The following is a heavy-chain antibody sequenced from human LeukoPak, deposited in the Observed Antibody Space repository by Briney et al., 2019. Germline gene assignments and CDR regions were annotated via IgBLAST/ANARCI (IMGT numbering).Heavy chain of an antibody. Sequence: KPSETLSLTCTVSGGSISSSSYYWGWIRQPPGKGLEWIGSIYYSGSTYYNPSLKSRVTISVDTSKNQFSLKLSSVTAADTAEYYCARDERSYYYFDYWGQGTLVTVSS. D-gene: IGHD1-26*01. V-gene: IGHV4-39*07. CDR1: GGSISSSSYY. J-gene: IGHJ4*02. CDR3: ARDERSYYYFDY. CDR2: IYYSGST.